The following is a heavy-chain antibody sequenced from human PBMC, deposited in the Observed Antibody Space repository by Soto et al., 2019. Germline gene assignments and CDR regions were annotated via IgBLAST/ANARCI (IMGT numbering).Heavy chain of an antibody. Sequence: QVQLQESGPGLVKPSQTLSLTCTVSGGSISSGGYYWSWIRQHPGKGLEWIGYIYYSGSTYYNPSLKSRVTISIDTSKNQFSLKLSSVTAADTAVYCCARVFSDSRSFFDPWGQGTLVTVSS. CDR3: ARVFSDSRSFFDP. CDR1: GGSISSGGYY. V-gene: IGHV4-31*03. D-gene: IGHD6-13*01. J-gene: IGHJ5*02. CDR2: IYYSGST.